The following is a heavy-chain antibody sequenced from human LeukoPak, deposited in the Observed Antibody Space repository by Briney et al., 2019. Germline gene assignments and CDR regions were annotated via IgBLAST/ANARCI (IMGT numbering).Heavy chain of an antibody. J-gene: IGHJ4*02. Sequence: ASVKVSCKASGYTFTGYYVHWVRQAPGQGLEWMGIINPSGGSTSYAQKFQGRVTMTRDTSTSTVYMELSSLRSEDTAVYYCARDCAGGSGSYYHPLDYWGQGTLVTVSS. V-gene: IGHV1-46*01. CDR3: ARDCAGGSGSYYHPLDY. CDR2: INPSGGST. CDR1: GYTFTGYY. D-gene: IGHD3-10*01.